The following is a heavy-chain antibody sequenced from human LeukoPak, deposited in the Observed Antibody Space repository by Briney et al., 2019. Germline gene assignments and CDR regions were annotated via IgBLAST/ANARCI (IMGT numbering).Heavy chain of an antibody. V-gene: IGHV1-18*01. CDR2: ISAYNGNT. J-gene: IGHJ4*02. D-gene: IGHD6-13*01. CDR1: GYTFTSYG. Sequence: ASVKVSCKASGYTFTSYGISRVRQAPGQGLEWMGWISAYNGNTNYAQKLQGRVTMTTDTSTSTAYMELRSLRSDDTAVYYCARAWPHRSSCPWDYWGQGTLVTVSS. CDR3: ARAWPHRSSCPWDY.